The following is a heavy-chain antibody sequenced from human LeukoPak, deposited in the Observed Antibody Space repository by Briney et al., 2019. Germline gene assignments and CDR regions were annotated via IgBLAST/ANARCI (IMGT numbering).Heavy chain of an antibody. CDR2: IYSGGLT. CDR3: AKVGEMNYDILTGSRVCYFDY. CDR1: GFTVSRNY. J-gene: IGHJ4*02. D-gene: IGHD3-9*01. V-gene: IGHV3-53*01. Sequence: GGSLRLSCAASGFTVSRNYMSWVRQAPGKGLERVSVIYSGGLTYYADSVKGRFTLSRDNSKNTLYLQMNSLRAEDTAVYYCAKVGEMNYDILTGSRVCYFDYWGQGTLVTVSS.